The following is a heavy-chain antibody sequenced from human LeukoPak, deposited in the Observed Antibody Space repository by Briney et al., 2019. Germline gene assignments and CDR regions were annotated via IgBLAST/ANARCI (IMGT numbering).Heavy chain of an antibody. CDR1: GFTFSSYA. V-gene: IGHV3-23*01. CDR2: ISGSGGST. D-gene: IGHD1-26*01. CDR3: AKDLQWELRGYFDY. J-gene: IGHJ4*02. Sequence: GGSLRLSCAASGFTFSSYAMSWVRQAPGKGLEWVPAISGSGGSTYYADSVKGRFTISRDNSKNTLYLQMNSLRAEDTAVYYCAKDLQWELRGYFDYWGQGTLVTVSS.